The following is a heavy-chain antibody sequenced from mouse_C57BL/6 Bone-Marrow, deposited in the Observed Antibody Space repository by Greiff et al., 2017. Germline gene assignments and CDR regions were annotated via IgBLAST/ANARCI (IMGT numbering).Heavy chain of an antibody. CDR1: GFTFSDYG. Sequence: EVKLMESGGGLVKPGGSLKLSCAASGFTFSDYGMHWVRQAPEKGLEWVAYISSGSSTIYYADTVKGRFTISRDNAKNTLFLQMTSLRSEDTAMYYCARRHALRAMDYWGQGTSVTVSS. V-gene: IGHV5-17*01. D-gene: IGHD3-2*02. CDR2: ISSGSSTI. CDR3: ARRHALRAMDY. J-gene: IGHJ4*01.